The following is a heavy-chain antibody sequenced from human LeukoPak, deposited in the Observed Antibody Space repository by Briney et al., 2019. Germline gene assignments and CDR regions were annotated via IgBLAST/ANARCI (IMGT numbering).Heavy chain of an antibody. J-gene: IGHJ4*02. CDR2: ISDSGANT. D-gene: IGHD1-26*01. V-gene: IGHV3-23*01. Sequence: GGSLRLSCAASGFTFNSYAMSWVRQAPGKGLEWVSAISDSGANTYYAVSVRGRFTTSRDNLNSLRAEDTAICYCAKDAGRSDVDYFDYWGEGALVTVSS. CDR1: GFTFNSYA. CDR3: AKDAGRSDVDYFDY.